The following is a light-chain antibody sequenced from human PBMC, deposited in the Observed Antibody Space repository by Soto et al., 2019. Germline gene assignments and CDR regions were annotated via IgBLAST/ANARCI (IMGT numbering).Light chain of an antibody. J-gene: IGLJ1*01. V-gene: IGLV2-14*01. CDR3: SSYTSSSFLP. CDR2: EVS. Sequence: SVLTHPASVSGSPGQSITISCTGTSSDVGGYNYVSWYQQHPGKAPKLMIYEVSNRPSGVSNRFSGSKSGNTASLTISGLQAEEEADYYCSSYTSSSFLPIGTGTKVTVL. CDR1: SSDVGGYNY.